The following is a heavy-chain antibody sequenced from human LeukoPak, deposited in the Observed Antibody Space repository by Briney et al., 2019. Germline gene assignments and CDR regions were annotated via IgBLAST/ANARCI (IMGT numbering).Heavy chain of an antibody. D-gene: IGHD3-10*01. J-gene: IGHJ4*02. V-gene: IGHV3-23*01. CDR3: AKTLLWFGESLYYFDY. CDR2: ISGSGGST. Sequence: QTGGSLRLSCAASGFTFSSYAMSWVRQAPGKGLEWVSAISGSGGSTYYADSVKGRFTISRDNSKNTLYLQMNSLRAEDTAVYYCAKTLLWFGESLYYFDYWGQGTLVTVSS. CDR1: GFTFSSYA.